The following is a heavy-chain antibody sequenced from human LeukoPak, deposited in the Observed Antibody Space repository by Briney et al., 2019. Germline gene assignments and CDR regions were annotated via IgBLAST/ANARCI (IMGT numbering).Heavy chain of an antibody. CDR3: TRENRPFCPFAY. V-gene: IGHV4-4*03. Sequence: PLGTLSLTCGVSGGSIDITNFWSWVRQAPGKGLERIGEISHDGTINYNSSLRSRVAMSLDRANNHFSLSLTSVTAADTAVYYCTRENRPFCPFAYWGQGILVTVS. J-gene: IGHJ4*02. D-gene: IGHD2/OR15-2a*01. CDR1: GGSIDITNF. CDR2: ISHDGTI.